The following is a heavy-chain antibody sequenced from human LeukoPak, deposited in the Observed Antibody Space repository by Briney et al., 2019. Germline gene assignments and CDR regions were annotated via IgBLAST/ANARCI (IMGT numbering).Heavy chain of an antibody. D-gene: IGHD2-2*02. CDR3: AREKGYCSSTSCYNLSAFDY. J-gene: IGHJ4*02. Sequence: SETLSLTCTVSGGSISSGGYYWSWIRQHPGKGLEWIGYIYYSGSTYYNPPLKSRVTISVDTSKNQFSLKLSSVTAADTAVYYCAREKGYCSSTSCYNLSAFDYWGQGTLVTVSS. V-gene: IGHV4-31*03. CDR1: GGSISSGGYY. CDR2: IYYSGST.